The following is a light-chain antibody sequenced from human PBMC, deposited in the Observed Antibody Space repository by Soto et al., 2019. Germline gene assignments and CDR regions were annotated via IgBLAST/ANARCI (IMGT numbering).Light chain of an antibody. CDR1: QGISNY. CDR3: QKYNSAPQGEFT. Sequence: DLQMTQSPSSLSASVGDRVTITCRASQGISNYLAWYQQKPGKVPKLLIYAASTLQSGVPSRFSGSGSGTDFTLTISSLQPEDVATYYCQKYNSAPQGEFTFGPGTKVDIK. CDR2: AAS. J-gene: IGKJ3*01. V-gene: IGKV1-27*01.